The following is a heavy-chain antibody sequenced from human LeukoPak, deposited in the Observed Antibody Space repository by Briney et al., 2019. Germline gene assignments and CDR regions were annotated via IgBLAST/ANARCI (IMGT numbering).Heavy chain of an antibody. Sequence: GGSLRLSCAASGFTFSSYSMNGLRQAPGKGLEGVSYISSSSSTIYYADSVKGRFTISRDNAKNSLYLQMNSLRAEDTAVYYCARDLRGYSYGRSPFDYWGQGTLVTVSS. V-gene: IGHV3-48*01. CDR3: ARDLRGYSYGRSPFDY. D-gene: IGHD5-18*01. CDR2: ISSSSSTI. CDR1: GFTFSSYS. J-gene: IGHJ4*02.